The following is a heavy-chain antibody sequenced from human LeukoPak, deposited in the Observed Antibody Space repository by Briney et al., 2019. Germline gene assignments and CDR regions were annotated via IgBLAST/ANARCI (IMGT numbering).Heavy chain of an antibody. Sequence: SEKVSCKASGYTFTSFGISWVRQAPGQGLEWMGGIIPIFGTANYAQKFQGRVTITADESTSTAYMELSSLRSEDTAVYYCARADSSGYYNPPPQYWGQGTLVTVSS. CDR2: IIPIFGTA. J-gene: IGHJ4*02. CDR3: ARADSSGYYNPPPQY. D-gene: IGHD3-22*01. V-gene: IGHV1-69*13. CDR1: GYTFTSFG.